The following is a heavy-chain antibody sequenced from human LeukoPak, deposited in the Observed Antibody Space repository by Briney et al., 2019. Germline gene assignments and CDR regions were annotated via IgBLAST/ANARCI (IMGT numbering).Heavy chain of an antibody. D-gene: IGHD1-26*01. V-gene: IGHV1-69*01. J-gene: IGHJ3*02. CDR2: IIPIFGTA. CDR3: ARDGGIVGANLKDDAFDI. Sequence: SVKVSCKASGGTFSSYAISWVRQAPGQGLEWMGGIIPIFGTANYAQKFQGRVTITADESTSTAYMELSSLRSEDTAVYYCARDGGIVGANLKDDAFDIWGQGTMVTVSS. CDR1: GGTFSSYA.